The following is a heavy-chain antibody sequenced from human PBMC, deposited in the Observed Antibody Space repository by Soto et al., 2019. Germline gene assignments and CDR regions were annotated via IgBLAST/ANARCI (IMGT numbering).Heavy chain of an antibody. CDR1: GGTFSSYT. V-gene: IGHV1-69*08. CDR2: IIPILGIA. Sequence: QVQLVQSGAEVKKPGSSVKVSCKASGGTFSSYTISWVRQAPGQGLEWMGRIIPILGIANYAQKFQGRVTXSXDXXTSTAYMELSSLRSEDTAVYYCARDRGDYYYGMDVWGQGTTVTVSS. J-gene: IGHJ6*02. D-gene: IGHD3-10*01. CDR3: ARDRGDYYYGMDV.